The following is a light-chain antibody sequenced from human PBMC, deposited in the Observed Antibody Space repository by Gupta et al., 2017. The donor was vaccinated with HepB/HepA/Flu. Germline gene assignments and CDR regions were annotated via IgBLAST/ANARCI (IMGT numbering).Light chain of an antibody. V-gene: IGLV2-11*01. CDR2: DVS. Sequence: QSALTQPRSVSGSPGRSVTISCTGTSSDVGGYNYVSWYQQHPGKAPKLMIYDVSKRPSGVPDRFSGSKSGNTASLTISGRQAEEEADYYCCSYAGSDTLVFGGGTKLTVL. CDR1: SSDVGGYNY. CDR3: CSYAGSDTLV. J-gene: IGLJ2*01.